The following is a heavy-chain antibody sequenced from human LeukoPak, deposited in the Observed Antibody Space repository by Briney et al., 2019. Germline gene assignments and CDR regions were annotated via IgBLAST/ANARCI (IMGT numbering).Heavy chain of an antibody. CDR2: IYYSGST. CDR3: AREGGTVPDY. J-gene: IGHJ4*02. CDR1: GGSISSGGYY. V-gene: IGHV4-61*08. D-gene: IGHD4-17*01. Sequence: SETLSLTCTVSGGSISSGGYYWNWIRQPPGKGLEWIGYIYYSGSTNYNPSLRSRVTISLDTSKKQFSLKLSSVTAADTAIYYCAREGGTVPDYWGQGTLVTVSS.